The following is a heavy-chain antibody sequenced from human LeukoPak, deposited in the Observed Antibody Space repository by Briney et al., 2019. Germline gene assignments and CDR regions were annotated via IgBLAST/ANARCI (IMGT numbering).Heavy chain of an antibody. D-gene: IGHD3-10*02. J-gene: IGHJ6*04. CDR1: GFTFKSYT. CDR2: ISSSSIYI. V-gene: IGHV3-21*01. CDR3: AELGITMIGGV. Sequence: GGSLRLSCAASGFTFKSYTMNWVRQAPGKGLEWVSSISSSSIYIYYADSVKGRFTISRDNAKNSLYLQMNSLRAEDTAVYYCAELGITMIGGVWGKGTTVTISS.